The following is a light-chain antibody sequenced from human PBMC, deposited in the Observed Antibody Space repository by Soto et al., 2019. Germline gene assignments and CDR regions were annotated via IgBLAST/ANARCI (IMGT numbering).Light chain of an antibody. CDR2: AAS. V-gene: IGKV3-20*01. J-gene: IGKJ1*01. CDR3: QQYGSSPWT. Sequence: EIVLTQSPGTLSLSPGERATLSCRASQSVTSTHLAWYQQKPGQAPRLLIYAASSRATGIPDRFSGSGSGTGFTLTISRLEPEDFSVYYCQQYGSSPWTFDQVNKVEIK. CDR1: QSVTSTH.